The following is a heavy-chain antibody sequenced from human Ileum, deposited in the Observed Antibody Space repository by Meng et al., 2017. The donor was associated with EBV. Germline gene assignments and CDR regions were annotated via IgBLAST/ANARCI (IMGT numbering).Heavy chain of an antibody. CDR1: GGSISSGGHS. J-gene: IGHJ4*02. V-gene: IGHV4-30-2*01. CDR3: ARAHPVVYFFDY. D-gene: IGHD4-23*01. Sequence: QLQLQESGLGLVKPSQTLPLTCAVSGGSISSGGHSWSWIRQPPGKGLEWIGDIQHSGSTYYNPSPKSRVTISVDRSRNQFSLKLSSVTAADTAVYYCARAHPVVYFFDYWGQGTLVTVSS. CDR2: IQHSGST.